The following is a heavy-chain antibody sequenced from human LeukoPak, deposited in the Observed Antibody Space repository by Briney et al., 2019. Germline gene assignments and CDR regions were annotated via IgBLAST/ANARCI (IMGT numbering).Heavy chain of an antibody. CDR1: GGSISSYY. D-gene: IGHD3-22*01. J-gene: IGHJ4*02. V-gene: IGHV4-59*06. Sequence: PSETLSLTCTVSGGSISSYYWSWIRQPPGRGLEWIGYVYYSGSTFYNPSLKSRLSLSVDTSKSQFSLGLSSVTAADTAVYYCARTPYYYHTSGLQYYFDYWGQGVLVTVSS. CDR3: ARTPYYYHTSGLQYYFDY. CDR2: VYYSGST.